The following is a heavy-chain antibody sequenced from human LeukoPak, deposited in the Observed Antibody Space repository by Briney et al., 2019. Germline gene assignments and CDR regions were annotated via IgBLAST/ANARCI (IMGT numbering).Heavy chain of an antibody. CDR3: AKERPGGLLAVAEGGY. CDR1: GFTFSSYA. Sequence: GGSLRLSCAASGFTFSSYAMSWVRQAPGKGLEWVSAISGSGGSTYYADSVKGRFTISRDNSKNTLYLQMNSLRAEDTAVYYCAKERPGGLLAVAEGGYWGQGTLVTVSS. V-gene: IGHV3-23*01. CDR2: ISGSGGST. J-gene: IGHJ4*02. D-gene: IGHD6-19*01.